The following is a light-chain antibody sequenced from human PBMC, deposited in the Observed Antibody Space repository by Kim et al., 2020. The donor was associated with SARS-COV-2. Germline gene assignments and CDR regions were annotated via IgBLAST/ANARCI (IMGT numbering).Light chain of an antibody. Sequence: QRVTISCTGSSSNIGAGYEVHWYQQLPGTAPKLLIYGDSNRPSGVPDRFSGSKSGTSASLAITGLQTEDEADYYCQSYDNSLSGYVFGTGTQLTVL. J-gene: IGLJ1*01. CDR3: QSYDNSLSGYV. CDR2: GDS. CDR1: SSNIGAGYE. V-gene: IGLV1-40*01.